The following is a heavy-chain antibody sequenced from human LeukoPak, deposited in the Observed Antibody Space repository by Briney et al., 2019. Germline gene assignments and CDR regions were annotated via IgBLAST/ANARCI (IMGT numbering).Heavy chain of an antibody. V-gene: IGHV1-2*02. J-gene: IGHJ3*02. CDR2: IDPNSGGT. Sequence: ASVKVSCKASGYAFTGYYMHWVRQAPGQGLEWMGWIDPNSGGTNYAQNFQGRVTMTRDTSVNTAYMELSSLRSDDPAVYYCASLIVVYPVARLDGFDIWGQGTMVTVSS. CDR3: ASLIVVYPVARLDGFDI. D-gene: IGHD2-21*01. CDR1: GYAFTGYY.